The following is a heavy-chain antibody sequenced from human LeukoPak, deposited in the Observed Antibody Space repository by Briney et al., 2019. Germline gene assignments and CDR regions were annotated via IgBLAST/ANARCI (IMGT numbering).Heavy chain of an antibody. CDR1: GGSISSGGYY. Sequence: SETLSLTCTVSGGSISSGGYYWSWIRQPPGKGLEWIGYIYHSGSTYYNPSLKSRVTISVDRSKNQFSLKLSSVTAADTAVYYCARAVQLLYLDVWGKGTTVTVSS. V-gene: IGHV4-30-2*01. J-gene: IGHJ6*03. D-gene: IGHD2-2*01. CDR2: IYHSGST. CDR3: ARAVQLLYLDV.